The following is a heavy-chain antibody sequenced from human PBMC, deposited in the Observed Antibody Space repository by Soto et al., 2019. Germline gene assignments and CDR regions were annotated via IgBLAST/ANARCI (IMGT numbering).Heavy chain of an antibody. J-gene: IGHJ4*02. CDR2: INHSGST. V-gene: IGHV4-34*01. CDR3: ARATFTKRWLQLRYFDY. Sequence: SETLSLTCAVYGGSFSGYYWSWIRQPPGKGLEWIGEINHSGSTNYNPSLKSRVTISVDTSKNQFSLKLSSVTAADTAVYYCARATFTKRWLQLRYFDYWGQGTLVTVSS. D-gene: IGHD5-12*01. CDR1: GGSFSGYY.